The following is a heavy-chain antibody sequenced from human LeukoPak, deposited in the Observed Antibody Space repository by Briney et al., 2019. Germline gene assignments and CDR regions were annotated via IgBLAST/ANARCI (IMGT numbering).Heavy chain of an antibody. CDR1: GFTFSSYA. D-gene: IGHD2-2*01. CDR3: ANGEADIVVVPAAMPSAHHRLTMVRGVTAFDY. V-gene: IGHV3-23*01. Sequence: GGSLRLSCAASGFTFSSYAMSWVRQTPGKGPEWVSAISGSGGSTYYADSVKGRFTISRDNSKNTLYLQMNSLRAEDTAVYYCANGEADIVVVPAAMPSAHHRLTMVRGVTAFDYWGQGTLVTVSS. CDR2: ISGSGGST. J-gene: IGHJ4*02.